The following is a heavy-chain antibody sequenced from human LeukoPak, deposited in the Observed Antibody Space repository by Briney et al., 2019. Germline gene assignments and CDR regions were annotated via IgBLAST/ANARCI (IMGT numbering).Heavy chain of an antibody. CDR1: GASISSHC. CDR2: MYYSGST. D-gene: IGHD5-12*01. Sequence: SETLSLTCTVSGASISSHCWSWIRQSPGKGLEWIGYMYYSGSTNYNPSLKSRVTISLDTPKNQFSLRLNSVTAADTAVYYCARGVAGYGPYDYWGQGTLVTVSS. CDR3: ARGVAGYGPYDY. J-gene: IGHJ4*02. V-gene: IGHV4-59*11.